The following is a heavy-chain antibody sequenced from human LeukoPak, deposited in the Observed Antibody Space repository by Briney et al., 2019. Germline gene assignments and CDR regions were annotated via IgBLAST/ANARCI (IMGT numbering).Heavy chain of an antibody. CDR2: IKSKGDGETT. CDR1: RFTFTNAW. J-gene: IGHJ4*02. D-gene: IGHD4/OR15-4a*01. Sequence: PGGSLRLSCAASRFTFTNAWMNWVRQAPGKGLELVGRIKSKGDGETTDYAAPVKGRFTISRDDSNNMVYLQMNSLKIEDTAVYYCAIDEPNYAPYDFDYWGQGTLVTVSS. V-gene: IGHV3-15*01. CDR3: AIDEPNYAPYDFDY.